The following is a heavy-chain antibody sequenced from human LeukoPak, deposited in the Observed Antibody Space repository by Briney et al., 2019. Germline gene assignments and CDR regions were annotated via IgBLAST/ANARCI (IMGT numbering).Heavy chain of an antibody. CDR3: AGYGVATTWARSFDI. CDR1: DGSINNYY. Sequence: SETLSLTCTVSDGSINNYYWNWIRQPPGKGLEWVGFAHYTETTNYNPYLQSRVTISIDTSKSQFSLRLSSVTAADTAVYFCAGYGVATTWARSFDIWGQGTKVTVSS. V-gene: IGHV4-59*01. J-gene: IGHJ3*02. D-gene: IGHD4-17*01. CDR2: AHYTETT.